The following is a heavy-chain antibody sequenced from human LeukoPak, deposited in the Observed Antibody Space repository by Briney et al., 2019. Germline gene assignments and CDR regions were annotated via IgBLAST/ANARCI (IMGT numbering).Heavy chain of an antibody. CDR1: GFTFSSYE. Sequence: GGSLRLSCAASGFTFSSYEMNWVRQAPGKGLEWVANIKQDGSEKYYVDSVKGRFTISRDNAKNSLYLQMNSLRAEDTAVYYCARDSSGYDDYWGQGTLVTVSS. V-gene: IGHV3-7*05. CDR2: IKQDGSEK. J-gene: IGHJ4*02. D-gene: IGHD3-22*01. CDR3: ARDSSGYDDY.